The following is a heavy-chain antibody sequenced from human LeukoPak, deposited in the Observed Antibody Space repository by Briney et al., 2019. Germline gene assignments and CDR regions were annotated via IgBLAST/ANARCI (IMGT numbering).Heavy chain of an antibody. Sequence: ASVKVSCKASGYTFTSYDINWVRHAPGQGLEWMGWMNPNSGNTGYAQKFQGRVTMTRNTSISTAYMELSSLRSEDTAVYYCARDGVVVPAAAGMDVWGQGTTVTVSS. J-gene: IGHJ6*02. D-gene: IGHD2-2*01. CDR2: MNPNSGNT. CDR3: ARDGVVVPAAAGMDV. CDR1: GYTFTSYD. V-gene: IGHV1-8*01.